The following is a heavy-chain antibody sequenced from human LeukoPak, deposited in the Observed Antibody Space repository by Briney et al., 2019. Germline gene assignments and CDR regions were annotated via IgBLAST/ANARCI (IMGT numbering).Heavy chain of an antibody. D-gene: IGHD5-12*01. CDR2: ISYDGSNK. V-gene: IGHV3-30*18. CDR1: GFTFSSYG. J-gene: IGHJ4*02. Sequence: GGSLRLSCAASGFTFSSYGMHWVRQAPGKGLEWVAVISYDGSNKYYADSVKGRFTISRDNSKNTLYLQMNSLRAEDTAVYYCAKDRMGYSGYERGAWWDYWGREPWSPSPQ. CDR3: AKDRMGYSGYERGAWWDY.